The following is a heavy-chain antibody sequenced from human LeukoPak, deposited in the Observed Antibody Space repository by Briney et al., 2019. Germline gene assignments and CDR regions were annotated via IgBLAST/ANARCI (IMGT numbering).Heavy chain of an antibody. CDR1: GFSINSGYF. V-gene: IGHV4-38-2*01. D-gene: IGHD2-2*01. CDR3: ARRISTRRGETCSSTSCYFDY. J-gene: IGHJ4*02. CDR2: IFHNGIT. Sequence: SETLSLTCAVSGFSINSGYFWAWIQQSPGKGLEWIGSIFHNGITYYNPSLKSRITISVDTSRNQFSLRLSSVTAADTAVYYCARRISTRRGETCSSTSCYFDYWGQGTLVTVSS.